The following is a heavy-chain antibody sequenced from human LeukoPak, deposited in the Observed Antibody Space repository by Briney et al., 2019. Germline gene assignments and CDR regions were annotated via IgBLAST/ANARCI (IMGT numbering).Heavy chain of an antibody. J-gene: IGHJ4*02. Sequence: PGGSLRLSCAASGFTFSTYAMTWVRQAPGKGLEWVAAVTSDGRWTNYADSVKGRFTVSRDNPKDTLFMQMSSLRAEDTAVYYCAKGTSWFGEDWGLGTLVTVSS. CDR1: GFTFSTYA. CDR3: AKGTSWFGED. CDR2: VTSDGRWT. V-gene: IGHV3-23*01. D-gene: IGHD3-10*01.